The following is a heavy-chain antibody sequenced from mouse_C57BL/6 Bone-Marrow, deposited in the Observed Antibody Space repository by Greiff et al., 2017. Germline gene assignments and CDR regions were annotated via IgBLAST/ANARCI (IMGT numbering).Heavy chain of an antibody. CDR3: ARCGYWYFDV. CDR2: ISYSGST. V-gene: IGHV3-8*01. Sequence: EVQRVESGPGLAKPSQTLSLTCSVTGYSITSDYWNWIRQFPGNKLEYMGYISYSGSTYYNPSLKSRISITPDTSKNQYYLQLNSVTNEDTATYYGARCGYWYFDVWGTGTTVTVSS. J-gene: IGHJ1*03. CDR1: GYSITSDY.